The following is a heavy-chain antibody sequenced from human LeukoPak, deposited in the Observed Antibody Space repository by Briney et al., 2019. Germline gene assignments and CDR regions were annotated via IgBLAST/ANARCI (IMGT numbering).Heavy chain of an antibody. CDR1: GYTFTGYY. D-gene: IGHD6-13*01. CDR3: ARALGRIAAAGTGY. J-gene: IGHJ4*02. CDR2: INPNGGGT. V-gene: IGHV1-2*02. Sequence: GASVKVSCKASGYTFTGYYMHWVRQAPGQGLEWMGWINPNGGGTNYAQKFQGRVTMTRDTSISTAYMELSRLRSDDTAVYYCARALGRIAAAGTGYWGQGTLVTVSS.